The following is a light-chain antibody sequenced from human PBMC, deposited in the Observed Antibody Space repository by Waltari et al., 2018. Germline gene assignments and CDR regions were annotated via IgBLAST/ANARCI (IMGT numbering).Light chain of an antibody. CDR2: GAS. CDR3: QQYGSSPRFT. CDR1: QSVTNNQ. J-gene: IGKJ3*01. V-gene: IGKV3-20*01. Sequence: EVVLTQSPGTLSLSPGERATLSCRASQSVTNNQLAWYQQRPGQVTRLLIYGASSRATGIPDRFSGSGSGTDFTLTISKLETEDFAVYYCQQYGSSPRFTFGPGTKIDVK.